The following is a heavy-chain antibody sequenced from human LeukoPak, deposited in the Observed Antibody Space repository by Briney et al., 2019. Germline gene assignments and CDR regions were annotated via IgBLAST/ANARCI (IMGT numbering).Heavy chain of an antibody. CDR1: GGSLSSGSYY. CDR2: IYTSGST. D-gene: IGHD4-17*01. CDR3: ARDGTVNWFDP. J-gene: IGHJ5*02. V-gene: IGHV4-61*02. Sequence: TASETLSLTCTVSGGSLSSGSYYWSWVRQPPRKGLEWIGRIYTSGSTNYNPSLKSRVTISVDTPKNQFSLKLSSVTAADTAVYYCARDGTVNWFDPWGQGTLVTVSS.